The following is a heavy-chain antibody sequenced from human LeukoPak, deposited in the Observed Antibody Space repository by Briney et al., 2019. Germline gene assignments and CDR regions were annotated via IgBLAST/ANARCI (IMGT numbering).Heavy chain of an antibody. CDR3: VKARGYSSSSSFDF. D-gene: IGHD6-13*01. CDR2: ISGGGGDT. V-gene: IGHV3-23*01. CDR1: GFTFSTYA. J-gene: IGHJ4*02. Sequence: GGSLRLSCAASGFTFSTYAMSWVRQAPGKGLEWVSAISGGGGDTYYAGSVKGRFTISRDNSKNTVSLQMDSLRAEDTALYYCVKARGYSSSSSFDFWGQGTLVTVSS.